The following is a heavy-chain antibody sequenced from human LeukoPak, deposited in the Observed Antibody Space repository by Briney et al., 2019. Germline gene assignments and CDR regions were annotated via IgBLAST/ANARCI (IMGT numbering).Heavy chain of an antibody. Sequence: SETLSLTCTVSGGSISSYYWSWIRQPPGKGLEWIGYIFYSGSTNYNPSLKSRLTISVDTSKNQFSLKLSSVTAADTAVYYCARSLYYGMDVWGQGTTVTVSS. CDR2: IFYSGST. J-gene: IGHJ6*02. CDR3: ARSLYYGMDV. CDR1: GGSISSYY. V-gene: IGHV4-59*01.